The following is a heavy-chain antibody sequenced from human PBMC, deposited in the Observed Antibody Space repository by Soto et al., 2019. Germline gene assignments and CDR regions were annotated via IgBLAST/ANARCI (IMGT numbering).Heavy chain of an antibody. CDR1: GGTFSSYA. CDR3: ARTQRMYYGDFNWFDP. Sequence: QVQLVQSGAEVKKPGSSVKVSCKASGGTFSSYAISWVRQAPGQGLEWMGGIIPIFGTANYAQKFQGRVTITADEYTSTAYIELISLRSEDTAVYYCARTQRMYYGDFNWFDPWGQGTLVTVSA. CDR2: IIPIFGTA. J-gene: IGHJ5*02. V-gene: IGHV1-69*01. D-gene: IGHD4-17*01.